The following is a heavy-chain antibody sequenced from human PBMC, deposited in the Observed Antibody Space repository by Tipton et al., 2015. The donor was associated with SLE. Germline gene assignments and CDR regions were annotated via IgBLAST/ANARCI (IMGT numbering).Heavy chain of an antibody. CDR2: ISNGGGT. V-gene: IGHV4-4*08. J-gene: IGHJ6*02. CDR1: GGSISSNY. CDR3: ARGMLTWRGAIVGVDV. D-gene: IGHD2-8*01. Sequence: GLVKPSETLSLTCSVSGGSISSNYWIWIRQPPGKGLEWIGYISNGGGTNYNPSLKSRVTMSVDTAKNQFSLKLTSVTAADTAVYYCARGMLTWRGAIVGVDVWGQGTTVNVSS.